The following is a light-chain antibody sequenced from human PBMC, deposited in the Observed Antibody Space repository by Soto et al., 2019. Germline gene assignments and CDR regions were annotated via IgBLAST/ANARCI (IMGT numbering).Light chain of an antibody. CDR1: QSVGRN. CDR3: QQCDNWPLT. J-gene: IGKJ4*01. Sequence: ILSTQSPATLSLSPGERATLSCRASQSVGRNLAWYQQKPGQAPRLLIYDASNRATGIPARFSGSGSGTEFTLTISSLQSEDFGVYYCQQCDNWPLTFGGGTKVDIK. CDR2: DAS. V-gene: IGKV3-11*01.